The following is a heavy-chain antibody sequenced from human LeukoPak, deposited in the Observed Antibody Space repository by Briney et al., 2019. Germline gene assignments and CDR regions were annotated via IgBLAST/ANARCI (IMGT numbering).Heavy chain of an antibody. J-gene: IGHJ4*02. CDR1: GFTFSSYA. Sequence: GRSLRLSCAASGFTFSSYAMHWVRQAPGKGLEWVAVISYDGSNKYYADSVRGRFTISRDNSKNTLHLQMNSLRAEDTAVYYCARIALSSGELDYWGQGTLVTVSS. D-gene: IGHD7-27*01. V-gene: IGHV3-30*04. CDR3: ARIALSSGELDY. CDR2: ISYDGSNK.